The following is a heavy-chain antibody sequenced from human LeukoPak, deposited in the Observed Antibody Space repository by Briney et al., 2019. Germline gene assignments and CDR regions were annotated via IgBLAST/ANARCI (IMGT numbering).Heavy chain of an antibody. Sequence: GGSLRLSCAASGFTFDDYAMHWVRQAPGKGLEWVPLITGDGGSAFYADSVKGRFTISRDNSKNSLYLQMNSLRTEDTALYYCAKEGPIAVAGYFDYWGQGALVTVSS. CDR3: AKEGPIAVAGYFDY. CDR2: ITGDGGSA. D-gene: IGHD6-19*01. CDR1: GFTFDDYA. V-gene: IGHV3-43*02. J-gene: IGHJ4*02.